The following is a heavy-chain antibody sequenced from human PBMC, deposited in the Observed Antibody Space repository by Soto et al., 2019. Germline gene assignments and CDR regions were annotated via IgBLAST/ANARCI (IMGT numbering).Heavy chain of an antibody. CDR2: IKQDGSEK. CDR1: GFTFSSYW. Sequence: EVQLVESGGGWVQPGGSLRLSCAASGFTFSSYWMSWVRQAPGKGLEWVANIKQDGSEKYYVDSVKGRFTISRDNAKNSLYLQMNSLRDEDTAVYYCARGGVSSSWYYFDYWGQGTLVTVSS. CDR3: ARGGVSSSWYYFDY. D-gene: IGHD6-13*01. V-gene: IGHV3-7*01. J-gene: IGHJ4*02.